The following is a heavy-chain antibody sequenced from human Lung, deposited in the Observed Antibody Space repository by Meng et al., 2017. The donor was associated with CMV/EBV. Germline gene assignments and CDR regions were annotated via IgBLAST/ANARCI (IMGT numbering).Heavy chain of an antibody. D-gene: IGHD6-19*01. CDR2: IFHSWGT. V-gene: IGHV4-4*02. CDR1: GCSISLSTW. Sequence: HLLGSGPGRVEPFGNLALAWAVSGCSISLSTWWSWVRLPPSKGLVWIGEIFHSWGTNYNSSLRGRVTISLDKSKNQFSLTLRSVTAADTAVYYCARDPYATGWAGWGQGTLVTVSS. CDR3: ARDPYATGWAG. J-gene: IGHJ4*02.